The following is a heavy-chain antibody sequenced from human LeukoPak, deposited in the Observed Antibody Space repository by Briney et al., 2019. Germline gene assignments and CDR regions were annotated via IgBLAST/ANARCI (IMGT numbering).Heavy chain of an antibody. D-gene: IGHD6-25*01. CDR1: GFTFRNYG. CDR3: AKEPNAYSSGWYFRD. V-gene: IGHV3-30*18. J-gene: IGHJ1*01. CDR2: ISHDGTTT. Sequence: GGSLRLSCVTSGFTFRNYGMQWVRQAPGKGLEWVAVISHDGTTTFYADSVKGRFTISRDNSKNTLDLQMDSLRAEDTAVYFCAKEPNAYSSGWYFRDWGQGALVTVSS.